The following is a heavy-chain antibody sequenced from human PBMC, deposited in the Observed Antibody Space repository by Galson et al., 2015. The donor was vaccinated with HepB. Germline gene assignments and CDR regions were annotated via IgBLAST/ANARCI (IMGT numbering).Heavy chain of an antibody. CDR3: ARSPSYDFWSGYQHYYYYMDV. D-gene: IGHD3-3*01. J-gene: IGHJ6*03. Sequence: LRLSCAASGFTFSSYSMNWVRQAPGKGLEWVSYISSSSSTIYYADSVKGRFTISRDNAKNSLYLQMNSLRAEDTAVYYCARSPSYDFWSGYQHYYYYMDVWGKGTTVTVSS. CDR1: GFTFSSYS. V-gene: IGHV3-48*01. CDR2: ISSSSSTI.